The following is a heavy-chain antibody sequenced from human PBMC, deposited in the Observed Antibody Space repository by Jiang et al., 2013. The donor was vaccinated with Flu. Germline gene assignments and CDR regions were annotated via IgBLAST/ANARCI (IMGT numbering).Heavy chain of an antibody. Sequence: LLKPSETLSLTCSVYGGSFSGYYWSWIRQPPGKGLEWIGEINHSGSTNYNPSLKSRVTISVDTSKNQFSLKLSSVTAADTAVYYCARLRFGLWDSSGYRAYYYYGMDVWGQGTTVTVSS. CDR2: INHSGST. CDR3: ARLRFGLWDSSGYRAYYYYGMDV. D-gene: IGHD3-22*01. J-gene: IGHJ6*02. V-gene: IGHV4-34*01. CDR1: GGSFSGYY.